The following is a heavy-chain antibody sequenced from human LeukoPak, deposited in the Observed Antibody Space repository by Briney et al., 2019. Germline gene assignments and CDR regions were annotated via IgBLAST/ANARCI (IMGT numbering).Heavy chain of an antibody. CDR3: ASSGRDQYYYDDRGYYDY. Sequence: ASVKVSCRASGYTFIAYYMHWVRQAPGQGLEWLGWISFFNGNTNYAQRFHDRVMMTRETSTRTVFLELRNLSEDDTAVFYCASSGRDQYYYDDRGYYDYWGQGTLVTASS. V-gene: IGHV1-18*01. D-gene: IGHD3-22*01. J-gene: IGHJ4*02. CDR1: GYTFIAYY. CDR2: ISFFNGNT.